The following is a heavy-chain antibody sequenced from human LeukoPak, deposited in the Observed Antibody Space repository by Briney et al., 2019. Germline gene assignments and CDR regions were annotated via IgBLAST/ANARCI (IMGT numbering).Heavy chain of an antibody. V-gene: IGHV1-8*01. CDR1: GYTFTSYD. D-gene: IGHD3-10*01. J-gene: IGHJ4*02. CDR3: ARGPSYGSGSYNIYGIDY. CDR2: MNPNSANT. Sequence: ASVKVSCKASGYTFTSYDIHWVRQATGQGLAWMGWMNPNSANTGYAQKFQGRVTMTRDTSISTAYMELSSLTSEDTAVYYCARGPSYGSGSYNIYGIDYWGQGTLVTVSS.